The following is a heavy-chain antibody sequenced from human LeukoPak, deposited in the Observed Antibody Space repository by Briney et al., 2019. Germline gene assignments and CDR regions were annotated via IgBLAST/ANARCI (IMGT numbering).Heavy chain of an antibody. J-gene: IGHJ4*02. CDR2: IYYSGST. Sequence: PSQTLSLTCIVSGGSISSGDYYWSWIRQPPGKGLEWIGYIYYSGSTYYNPSLKSRVTISVDTSKNQFSLKLSSVTAADTAVYHCARNFQSREFDYWGQGTLITVSS. CDR1: GGSISSGDYY. CDR3: ARNFQSREFDY. V-gene: IGHV4-30-4*08.